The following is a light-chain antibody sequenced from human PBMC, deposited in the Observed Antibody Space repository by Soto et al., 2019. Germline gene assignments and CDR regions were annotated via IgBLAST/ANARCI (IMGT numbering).Light chain of an antibody. CDR3: QVWDSSSDRVV. J-gene: IGLJ2*01. CDR1: NIGSKS. CDR2: YDS. Sequence: SYELPQPPSVSVAPGKTARITCGGNNIGSKSVHWYQQKPGQSPVLVIYYDSDRPSGIPERFSGANSGNTSTLTISRVEAWDEADYYCQVWDSSSDRVVFGGGTKLTVL. V-gene: IGLV3-21*04.